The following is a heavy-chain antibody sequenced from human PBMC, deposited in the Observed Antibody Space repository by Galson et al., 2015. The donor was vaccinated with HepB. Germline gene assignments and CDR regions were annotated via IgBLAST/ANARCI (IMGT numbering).Heavy chain of an antibody. CDR1: GFTFSSYA. V-gene: IGHV3-30-3*01. CDR2: ISYDGSNK. CDR3: ARSAAAGTPGY. D-gene: IGHD6-13*01. Sequence: SLRLSCAASGFTFSSYAMHWVRQAPGKGLEWVAVISYDGSNKYYADSVKGRFTISRDNSKNTLYLQMNSLRAEDTAVYYCARSAAAGTPGYWGQGTLVTVSS. J-gene: IGHJ4*02.